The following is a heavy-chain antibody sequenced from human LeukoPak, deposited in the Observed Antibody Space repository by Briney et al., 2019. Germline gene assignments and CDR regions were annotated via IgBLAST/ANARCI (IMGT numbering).Heavy chain of an antibody. CDR3: AGQSSASGAFDY. D-gene: IGHD3-10*01. Sequence: SVKVSCKASGGTFSSYAISWVRQAPGQGLEWMGRIIPILGIANYAQKFQGRVTITADKSTSTAYMELSSLRSEDTAVYYCAGQSSASGAFDYWGQGTLVTVSS. V-gene: IGHV1-69*04. J-gene: IGHJ4*02. CDR1: GGTFSSYA. CDR2: IIPILGIA.